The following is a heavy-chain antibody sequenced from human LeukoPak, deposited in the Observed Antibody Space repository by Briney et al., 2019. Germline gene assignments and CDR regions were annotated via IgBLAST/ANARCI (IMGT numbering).Heavy chain of an antibody. Sequence: SETLSLTCTVSGDSMYDHFWNWIRQPPGKGLEWIGHIYDNGYTHYNPSLERRVTMSVDTSTKQFSLRLTSVTAADTAVYYCARDYGGNSRFFDPRGQGTLVTVSS. J-gene: IGHJ5*02. D-gene: IGHD4-23*01. V-gene: IGHV4-59*11. CDR1: GDSMYDHF. CDR3: ARDYGGNSRFFDP. CDR2: IYDNGYT.